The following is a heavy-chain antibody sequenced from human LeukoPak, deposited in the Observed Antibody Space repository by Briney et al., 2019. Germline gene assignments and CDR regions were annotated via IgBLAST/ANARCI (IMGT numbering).Heavy chain of an antibody. J-gene: IGHJ4*02. D-gene: IGHD5-24*01. Sequence: GGSLRLSCAASGFTFGSYWMHWVRQVPGKGLVWVARINTDGRSTSYGESVKGRFTVSRDNAKNTLYVQMNSLRDEDTAVYYCVRDVWGDRDGFFTYWGQGTLVTVSS. CDR2: INTDGRST. V-gene: IGHV3-74*01. CDR1: GFTFGSYW. CDR3: VRDVWGDRDGFFTY.